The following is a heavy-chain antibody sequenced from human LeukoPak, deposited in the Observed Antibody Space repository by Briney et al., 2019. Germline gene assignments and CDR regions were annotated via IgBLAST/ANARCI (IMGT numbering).Heavy chain of an antibody. CDR2: ISGSGAST. V-gene: IGHV3-23*01. CDR1: GFTFSSYA. J-gene: IGHJ4*02. Sequence: TGGSLRLSYAASGFTFSSYAMSWVHQAPGKRLEWVSAISGSGASTSYANSVKGRFTISRDNSKNTLYLQMSSLRAEDTAIYYCARPTSGWYLGYYWGQGTLVTVSS. D-gene: IGHD6-19*01. CDR3: ARPTSGWYLGYY.